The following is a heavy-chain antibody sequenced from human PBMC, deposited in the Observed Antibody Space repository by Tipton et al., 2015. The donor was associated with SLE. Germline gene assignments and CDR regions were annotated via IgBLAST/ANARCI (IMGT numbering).Heavy chain of an antibody. CDR2: INHSGST. V-gene: IGHV4-34*01. J-gene: IGHJ3*02. Sequence: LRLSCTASGFTFGDYAMSWFRQAPGKGLEWIGEINHSGSTSYNPCLKSRVTISVDTSRNQFSLKLSSVTAADTAVYYCARGGGSYGPNAFDIWGQGTMVTVSA. CDR3: ARGGGSYGPNAFDI. CDR1: GFTFGDYA. D-gene: IGHD3-16*01.